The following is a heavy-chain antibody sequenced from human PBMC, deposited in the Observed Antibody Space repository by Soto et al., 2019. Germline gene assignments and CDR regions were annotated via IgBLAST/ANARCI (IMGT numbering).Heavy chain of an antibody. V-gene: IGHV3-33*01. CDR2: IWYDGSNK. Sequence: PGGSLRLSCAASGFTFSSYGMHWVRQAPGKGLEWVAVIWYDGSNKYYADSVKGRFTISRDNSKNTLYLQMNSLRAEDTAVYYCARGSQGSTWFGVYWGQGTLVTVSS. J-gene: IGHJ4*02. CDR3: ARGSQGSTWFGVY. D-gene: IGHD3-10*01. CDR1: GFTFSSYG.